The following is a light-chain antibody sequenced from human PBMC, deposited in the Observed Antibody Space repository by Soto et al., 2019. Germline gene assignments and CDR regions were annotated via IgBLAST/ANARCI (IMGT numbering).Light chain of an antibody. J-gene: IGKJ1*01. CDR2: GAS. CDR3: QQYKNWPPWT. Sequence: EIVMTQSPATLSVSPGEAAILSCRASQSVGRNLAWYQQRPGQAPRLLIFGASTRASGVPDRLSGGGSGTEFSLTISSLQSEDFAVYFCQQYKNWPPWTFGRGTKVDIK. V-gene: IGKV3-15*01. CDR1: QSVGRN.